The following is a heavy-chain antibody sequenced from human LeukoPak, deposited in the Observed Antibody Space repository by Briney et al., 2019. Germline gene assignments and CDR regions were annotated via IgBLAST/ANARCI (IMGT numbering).Heavy chain of an antibody. J-gene: IGHJ5*01. D-gene: IGHD6-13*01. CDR1: GFTFSNYA. V-gene: IGHV3-23*01. CDR2: SSSSGSSGSGGST. Sequence: GGSLRLSCAASGFTFSNYAMSLVRQAPGKGLEWVSGSSSSGSSGSGGSTYYADSVKGRFTISRDNSKNTLYLQINSVRAEDAAVYYCARAYSSSWYDFWGQGTLVTVSS. CDR3: ARAYSSSWYDF.